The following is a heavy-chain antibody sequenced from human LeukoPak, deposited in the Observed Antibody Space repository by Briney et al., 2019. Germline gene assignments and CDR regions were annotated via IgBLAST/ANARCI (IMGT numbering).Heavy chain of an antibody. V-gene: IGHV3-23*01. J-gene: IGHJ4*02. D-gene: IGHD6-13*01. CDR2: ISATGGST. Sequence: GGSLRLSCAASGFTFSSYAMSWVRQAPGKGLEWVSTISATGGSTFYADSVKGRFTISRDNAKNSLYLQMNSLRADDTAVYYCARADSSSWFDYWGQGVLVTVSS. CDR3: ARADSSSWFDY. CDR1: GFTFSSYA.